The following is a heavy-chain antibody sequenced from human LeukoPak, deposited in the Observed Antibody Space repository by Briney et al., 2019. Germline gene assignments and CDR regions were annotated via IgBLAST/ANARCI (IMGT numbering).Heavy chain of an antibody. V-gene: IGHV3-7*01. J-gene: IGHJ3*01. D-gene: IGHD2-2*02. CDR3: ARVRVVVPAAIPGAFDF. CDR1: GFTFSSYW. Sequence: GGSLRLSCAASGFTFSSYWMSWVRQAPGKGREWVANIKQDGSEKYYVDSVKRRFTISRDNAKNSLYLQMNSLRAEDTAVYYCARVRVVVPAAIPGAFDFWGQGTMVTVSS. CDR2: IKQDGSEK.